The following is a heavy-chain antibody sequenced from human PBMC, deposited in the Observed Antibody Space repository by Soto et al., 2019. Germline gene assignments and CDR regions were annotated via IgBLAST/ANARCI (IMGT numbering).Heavy chain of an antibody. J-gene: IGHJ4*02. V-gene: IGHV3-23*01. CDR1: GFTFTSYA. Sequence: VQLLGSRGGLVQPGGSLRLSCAASGFTFTSYAMSWVRQAPGKGLEWVSAISGSGGSTYYADSVNGRFTVSRDNSKNTLYLQMTRLRAEDTAVYYCAKDATGTLVSFDYWGQGTLVTVSS. CDR3: AKDATGTLVSFDY. CDR2: ISGSGGST. D-gene: IGHD1-1*01.